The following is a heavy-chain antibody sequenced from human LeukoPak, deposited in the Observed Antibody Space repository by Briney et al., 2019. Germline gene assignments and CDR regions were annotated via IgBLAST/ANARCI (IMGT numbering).Heavy chain of an antibody. Sequence: GGSLRLSCVTSGFPFSTYSMNWVRQAPGKGLEWLSYITSTSDTIYYADSVKGRFTISRDNAKNSLYLQMNSLRAEDTAVYYCARASHGGSSSWWYYFDYWGQGTLVTVSS. CDR3: ARASHGGSSSWWYYFDY. V-gene: IGHV3-48*01. D-gene: IGHD6-13*01. CDR1: GFPFSTYS. CDR2: ITSTSDTI. J-gene: IGHJ4*02.